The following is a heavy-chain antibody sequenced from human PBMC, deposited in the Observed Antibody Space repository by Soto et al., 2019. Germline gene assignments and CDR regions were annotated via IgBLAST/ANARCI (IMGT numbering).Heavy chain of an antibody. J-gene: IGHJ4*02. V-gene: IGHV1-18*01. CDR2: ISAYHGNT. CDR1: GYTFTSYG. Sequence: QIQLVQSGAEVKKPGASVKVSCKGSGYTFTSYGISWVRQAPGQVLEWMGWISAYHGNTNYAQKLQGRVTMTTDTSTSTAYMELRSLRSADTAVYYFARDCAAAGPFDYWGQGTLVTVSS. CDR3: ARDCAAAGPFDY. D-gene: IGHD6-13*01.